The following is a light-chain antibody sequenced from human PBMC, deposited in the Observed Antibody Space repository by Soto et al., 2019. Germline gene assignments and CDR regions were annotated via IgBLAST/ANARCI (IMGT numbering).Light chain of an antibody. J-gene: IGKJ1*01. CDR3: QQYGSSQWT. Sequence: EVVLTQSPATLSLSPGERATLSCRASQSVSIYLAWYQQKPGQAPRLLIYGASNRATGIPDRFSGSGSGTDFTLTIIRLEPEDFAVYYCQQYGSSQWTFGQGTKVDIK. CDR1: QSVSIY. CDR2: GAS. V-gene: IGKV3-20*01.